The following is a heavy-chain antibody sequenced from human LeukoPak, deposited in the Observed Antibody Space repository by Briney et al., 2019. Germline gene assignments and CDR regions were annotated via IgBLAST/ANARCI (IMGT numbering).Heavy chain of an antibody. J-gene: IGHJ4*02. Sequence: GASVKVSCKASGYTFTSYGISWVRQAPGQGLEWMGWISAYNGNTNYAQKLQGRVTMATDTSTSTAYMELRSLRSDDTAVYYCARGYDSSGYYWASPFDYWGQGTLVTVSS. V-gene: IGHV1-18*01. D-gene: IGHD3-22*01. CDR1: GYTFTSYG. CDR2: ISAYNGNT. CDR3: ARGYDSSGYYWASPFDY.